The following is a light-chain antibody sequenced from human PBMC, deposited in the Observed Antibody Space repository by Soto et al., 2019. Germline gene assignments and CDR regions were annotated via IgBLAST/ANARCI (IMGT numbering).Light chain of an antibody. CDR1: QGISNY. CDR2: AAS. Sequence: DIQMTQSPSSLSAFVGDRVTITCRASQGISNYLAWYQQKPGRVPTLLIYAASTLRSGVPSRFSGSGSGTDFTLTISSLQPEEVASYYCQEYQHAPFIFSPGTKVDIK. CDR3: QEYQHAPFI. V-gene: IGKV1-27*01. J-gene: IGKJ3*01.